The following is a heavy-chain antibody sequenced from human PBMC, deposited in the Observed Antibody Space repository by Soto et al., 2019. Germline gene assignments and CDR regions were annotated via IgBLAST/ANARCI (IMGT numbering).Heavy chain of an antibody. J-gene: IGHJ3*02. D-gene: IGHD5-12*01. CDR3: ARVPPGGYSGYDSAFDI. Sequence: PGGSLSLSCAASGFTFDDYGMSWVRQAPGKGLEWVSGINWNGGSTGYADSVKGRFTISRDNAKNSLYLQMNSLRAEDTALYYCARVPPGGYSGYDSAFDIWGQGTMVTVSS. V-gene: IGHV3-20*04. CDR2: INWNGGST. CDR1: GFTFDDYG.